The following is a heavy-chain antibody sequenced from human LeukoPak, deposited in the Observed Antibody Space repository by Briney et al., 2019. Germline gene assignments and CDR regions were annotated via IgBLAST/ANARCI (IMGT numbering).Heavy chain of an antibody. CDR2: IYTSGST. J-gene: IGHJ5*02. V-gene: IGHV4-4*07. Sequence: SETLSLTSTVSGGSISSYYWSWIRQPAGKGLEWIGRIYTSGSTNYNPSLKSRVTMSVDTSKNQFSLKLSSVTAADTAVYYCARDVDSSGWYWYHWFDPWGQGTLVTVSS. CDR3: ARDVDSSGWYWYHWFDP. CDR1: GGSISSYY. D-gene: IGHD6-19*01.